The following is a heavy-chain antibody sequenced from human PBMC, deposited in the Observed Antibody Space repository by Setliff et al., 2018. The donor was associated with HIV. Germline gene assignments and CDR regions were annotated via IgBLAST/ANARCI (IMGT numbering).Heavy chain of an antibody. V-gene: IGHV4-34*01. J-gene: IGHJ4*02. CDR1: GASFSGYF. D-gene: IGHD3-3*01. CDR2: INHAGST. Sequence: SETLSLTCTLYGASFSGYFWSWIRQPPGKGLEWIGEINHAGSTNFNPSLKGRATISVDMSERQFSLHLTSVTAADTAVYYCATLSGPVDHWGQGTLVTVSS. CDR3: ATLSGPVDH.